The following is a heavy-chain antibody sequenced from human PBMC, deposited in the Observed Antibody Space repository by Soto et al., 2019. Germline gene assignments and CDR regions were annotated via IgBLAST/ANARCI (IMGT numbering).Heavy chain of an antibody. V-gene: IGHV1-46*01. CDR3: ARRHKEAAAGSWFDP. J-gene: IGHJ5*02. D-gene: IGHD6-13*01. Sequence: QVQLVQSGAEVKKPGASVKVSCKASGYTFTSYYMHWVRQAPGQGLEWMGIINPSGGSTSYAQKCQGRVHPTRGTSPSTVYMELRSLRSEDTAVYYWARRHKEAAAGSWFDPWGQGTLVTVSS. CDR1: GYTFTSYY. CDR2: INPSGGST.